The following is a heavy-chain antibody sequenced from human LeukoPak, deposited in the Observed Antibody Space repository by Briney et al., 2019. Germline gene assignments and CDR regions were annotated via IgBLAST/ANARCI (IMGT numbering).Heavy chain of an antibody. D-gene: IGHD2-2*01. CDR1: GLTFSNAC. CDR2: IGGGGTT. CDR3: AQDRGARYPFGMDV. V-gene: IGHV3-53*01. Sequence: GGSLRLSCAASGLTFSNACMRWIRQAPGKGLEWVSSIGGGGTTSYADSVKGRFTISRDLSKITVYLQMNSLRAEDTAVYYCAQDRGARYPFGMDVWGQGTTVTVPS. J-gene: IGHJ6*02.